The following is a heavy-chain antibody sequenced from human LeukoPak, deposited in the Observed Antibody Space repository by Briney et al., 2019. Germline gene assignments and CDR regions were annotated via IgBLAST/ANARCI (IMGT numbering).Heavy chain of an antibody. V-gene: IGHV3-30*04. J-gene: IGHJ4*02. D-gene: IGHD1-26*01. Sequence: GGSLRLSCAASGFTLSSYAMHWVRQAPGKGLEWVAVISYDGSNKYYADSVKGRFTISRDNSKNTLYLQMNSLRAEDTAVYYCARGNSGSSFGVDYWGQGTLVTVSS. CDR3: ARGNSGSSFGVDY. CDR1: GFTLSSYA. CDR2: ISYDGSNK.